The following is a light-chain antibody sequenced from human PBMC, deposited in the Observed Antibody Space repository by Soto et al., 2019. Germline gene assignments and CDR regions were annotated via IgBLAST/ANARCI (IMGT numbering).Light chain of an antibody. CDR2: DAS. CDR3: QQRSNWPS. J-gene: IGKJ3*01. CDR1: QSVSRY. Sequence: EIVLTQSPATLSLSPGERATLSCRASQSVSRYLAWYQQKPGQAPRLLIYDASNRATGIPARFSGSGSGTDFPLTIGRLEPEDVAVYYCQQRSNWPSFGPGTKLDIK. V-gene: IGKV3-11*01.